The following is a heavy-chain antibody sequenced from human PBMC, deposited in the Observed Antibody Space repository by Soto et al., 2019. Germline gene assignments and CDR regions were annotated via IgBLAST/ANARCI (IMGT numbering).Heavy chain of an antibody. D-gene: IGHD3-10*01. V-gene: IGHV3-11*05. CDR3: ARESITMIRGVPSAFDI. CDR1: GFTFSNYW. CDR2: TSGSGGNA. Sequence: GGSLRLSXAASGFTFSNYWMSWVRQTPGMGLQWVSSTSGSGGNANYADSVKGRFTISRDNAKNSLYVQMNSLRAEDTAVYYCARESITMIRGVPSAFDIWGQGTMVTVSS. J-gene: IGHJ3*02.